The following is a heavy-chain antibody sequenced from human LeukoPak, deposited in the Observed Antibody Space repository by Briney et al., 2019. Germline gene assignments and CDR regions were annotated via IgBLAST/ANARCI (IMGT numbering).Heavy chain of an antibody. CDR1: GFTLSSYW. CDR2: IKQDGTEK. CDR3: AKLAKYFYGSETYYFFEH. D-gene: IGHD3-10*01. Sequence: GGSLRLSCAASGFTLSSYWMSWGRQAPGKGLEWVANIKQDGTEKYYVDSVKGRFTTSRDNAKNSLYLQMNSLRVEDTAVYYCAKLAKYFYGSETYYFFEHWGQGTPVTASS. J-gene: IGHJ4*02. V-gene: IGHV3-7*01.